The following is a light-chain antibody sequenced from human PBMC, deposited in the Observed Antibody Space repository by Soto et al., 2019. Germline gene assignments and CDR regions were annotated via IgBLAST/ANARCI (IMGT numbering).Light chain of an antibody. J-gene: IGLJ2*01. V-gene: IGLV2-14*01. CDR3: SSYISSSTLVV. CDR1: SSDVGGYNY. Sequence: QSVLTQPASVSGSPGQSITISCTGTSSDVGGYNYVSWYQQLPGKAPKLMIYEVSNRPSGVSNRFSGSKSGNTASLTISGLQAEDEADYYCSSYISSSTLVVFGGGTKLTVL. CDR2: EVS.